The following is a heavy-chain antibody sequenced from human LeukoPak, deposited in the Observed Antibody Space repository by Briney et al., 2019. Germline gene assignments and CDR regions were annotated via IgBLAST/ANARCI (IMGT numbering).Heavy chain of an antibody. D-gene: IGHD3-22*01. V-gene: IGHV1-18*01. CDR1: GYTFTSYG. Sequence: ASVKVSCKASGYTFTSYGISWVRQAPGQGLEWMGWISAYNGNTNYAQKLQGRVTMTTDTSTSTAYMELRSLRSDDTAVYYCAREGVGGGYYHYYYYYMDVWGKGTTVTISS. CDR2: ISAYNGNT. CDR3: AREGVGGGYYHYYYYYMDV. J-gene: IGHJ6*03.